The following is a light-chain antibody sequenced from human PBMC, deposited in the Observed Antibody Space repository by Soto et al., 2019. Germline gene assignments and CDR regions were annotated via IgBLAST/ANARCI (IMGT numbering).Light chain of an antibody. CDR2: ATS. CDR1: QNIRSY. J-gene: IGKJ1*01. V-gene: IGKV1-39*01. Sequence: DIQMTQSPSSLSASVGDRVTITCRASQNIRSYLNRYQQKPGQAPQLLIYATSSLQTGVPSRFSASGSGTDFSLVISDLQPEDSATYYCQQGYSSRWTSGRGTKVEI. CDR3: QQGYSSRWT.